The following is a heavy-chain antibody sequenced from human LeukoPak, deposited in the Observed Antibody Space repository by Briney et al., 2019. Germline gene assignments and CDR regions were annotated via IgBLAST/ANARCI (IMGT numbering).Heavy chain of an antibody. CDR3: ARDLGSDRGSSGYYYY. V-gene: IGHV3-30*19. D-gene: IGHD3-22*01. CDR2: IWYDGSNK. CDR1: GFTFSNYG. Sequence: PGRSLRLSCAASGFTFSNYGMHWVRQAPGKGLEWVAVIWYDGSNKYYADSVKGRFTISRDNSKNTLYLQMNSLRAEDTAVYYCARDLGSDRGSSGYYYYWGQGTLVTVSS. J-gene: IGHJ4*02.